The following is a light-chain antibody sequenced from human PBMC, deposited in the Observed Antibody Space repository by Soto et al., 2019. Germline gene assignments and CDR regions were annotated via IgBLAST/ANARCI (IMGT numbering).Light chain of an antibody. Sequence: DIQMTQSPSSLSASVGDRVTITCRGSQGISSWLAWYQQKPGKAPRLLIYKASSLVSGVPSRFSGSGSGTEFTLNISSLQPDDVATYNGQKYKTFGQGTRVEIK. J-gene: IGKJ1*01. CDR2: KAS. CDR1: QGISSW. V-gene: IGKV1-5*03. CDR3: QKYKT.